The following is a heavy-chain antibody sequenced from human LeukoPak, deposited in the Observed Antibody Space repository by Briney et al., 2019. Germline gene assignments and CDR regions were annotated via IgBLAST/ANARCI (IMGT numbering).Heavy chain of an antibody. Sequence: GASVKVSCKTSGYSFTGYYMHWVRQVPGQGLEWMGWIDPKSGATHYAQKFQGRVVMTRDTSSSTAYMEVSRLRSDDTALYYCAREENSGMDRYFDYWGQGTLVTVPS. CDR3: AREENSGMDRYFDY. V-gene: IGHV1-2*02. J-gene: IGHJ4*02. D-gene: IGHD6-19*01. CDR1: GYSFTGYY. CDR2: IDPKSGAT.